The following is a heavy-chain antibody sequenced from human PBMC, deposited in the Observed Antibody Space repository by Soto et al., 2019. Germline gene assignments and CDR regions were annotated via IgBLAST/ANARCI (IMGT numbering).Heavy chain of an antibody. J-gene: IGHJ4*02. Sequence: SETLSLTCAVSGGSISSSNWWSWVRQPPGKGLEWIGEIYHSGSTNYNPSLKSRVTISVDKSKNQFSLKLSSVTAADTAVYYCARERDYYDSSGYSHFDYWGQGTLVTVSS. CDR1: GGSISSSNW. D-gene: IGHD3-22*01. CDR2: IYHSGST. CDR3: ARERDYYDSSGYSHFDY. V-gene: IGHV4-4*02.